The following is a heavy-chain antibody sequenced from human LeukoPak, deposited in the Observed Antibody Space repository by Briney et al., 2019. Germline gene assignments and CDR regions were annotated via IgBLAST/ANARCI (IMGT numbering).Heavy chain of an antibody. J-gene: IGHJ6*03. D-gene: IGHD3-10*01. CDR1: GHTFIGYY. CDR3: ARTYMIRGDMDV. CDR2: ISPNSGGT. V-gene: IGHV1-2*02. Sequence: ASVKVSCKASGHTFIGYYMHWVRQAPGQGLEWMGWISPNSGGTNYAQNFQARVTMTRNTSISTAYMELSGLRADDTAVYYCARTYMIRGDMDVWGEGTTVTVSS.